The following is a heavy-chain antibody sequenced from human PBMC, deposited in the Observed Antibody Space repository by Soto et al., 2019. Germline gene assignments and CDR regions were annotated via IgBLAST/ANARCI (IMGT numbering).Heavy chain of an antibody. J-gene: IGHJ3*02. CDR1: GLTFSTYW. Sequence: EVQLVESGGGLVQPGGSLRLSCAATGLTFSTYWMSWVRQAPGKGLEWVANIKGDGSDKFYVDPVKGRFTISRDNARNSLYLQMNSLRADDTAVYYCARSMGWRDAFDIWGQGTMVSVSS. V-gene: IGHV3-7*01. CDR3: ARSMGWRDAFDI. CDR2: IKGDGSDK. D-gene: IGHD3-10*01.